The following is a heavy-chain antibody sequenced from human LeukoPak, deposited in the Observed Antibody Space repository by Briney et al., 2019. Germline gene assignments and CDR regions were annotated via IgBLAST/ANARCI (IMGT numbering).Heavy chain of an antibody. V-gene: IGHV3-21*01. J-gene: IGHJ4*02. CDR2: ISGSSSYI. CDR3: ARLDSSDLDY. Sequence: GGSLRLSCAASGFIFSTYVMSWARQAPGKGLEWVSSISGSSSYIYYADSVKGRFTISRDNSKNTLYLQMNSLRAEDTAVYYCARLDSSDLDYWGQGTLVTVSS. D-gene: IGHD6-19*01. CDR1: GFIFSTYV.